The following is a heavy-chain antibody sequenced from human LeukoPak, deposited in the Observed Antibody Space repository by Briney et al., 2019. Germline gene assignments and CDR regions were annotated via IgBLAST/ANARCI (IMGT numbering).Heavy chain of an antibody. CDR3: ARSTAHPYYNYMDV. J-gene: IGHJ6*03. V-gene: IGHV3-64*04. D-gene: IGHD2-21*02. CDR1: GFSFSNYA. CDR2: INSNGGST. Sequence: PGGPLRLSCAASGFSFSNYAMHWVRQAPGKGPEYVSAINSNGGSTYYADSVKGRFTISRDNAKNTLYLQMNSLRVEDAAVYYCARSTAHPYYNYMDVWGKGTTVTLSS.